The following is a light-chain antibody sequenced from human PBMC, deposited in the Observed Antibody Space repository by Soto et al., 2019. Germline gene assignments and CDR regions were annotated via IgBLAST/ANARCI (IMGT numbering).Light chain of an antibody. CDR3: QHYGSSLSIT. CDR2: GAS. V-gene: IGKV3-20*01. Sequence: ESVLTQSPGSLSLSPGERATLSCRASQSVSSNYLAWYQHKPGQAPRLLIYGASSRATGIPDRFSGSGSGTDFTLTISRLEPEDFAVYYGQHYGSSLSITFGQGTRLEIK. CDR1: QSVSSNY. J-gene: IGKJ5*01.